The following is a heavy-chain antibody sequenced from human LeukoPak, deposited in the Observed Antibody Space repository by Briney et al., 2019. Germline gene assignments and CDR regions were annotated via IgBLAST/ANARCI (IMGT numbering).Heavy chain of an antibody. CDR2: IYYSGST. D-gene: IGHD3-22*01. Sequence: SQTLSLTCTVSGGSISSGGYYWSWIHQHPGKGLEWIGYIYYSGSTYYNPSLKSRVTISVDTSKNQFSLKLSSVTAADTAVYYCASRGYYDSSGYYYSFDYWGQGTLVTVSS. J-gene: IGHJ4*02. CDR1: GGSISSGGYY. V-gene: IGHV4-31*03. CDR3: ASRGYYDSSGYYYSFDY.